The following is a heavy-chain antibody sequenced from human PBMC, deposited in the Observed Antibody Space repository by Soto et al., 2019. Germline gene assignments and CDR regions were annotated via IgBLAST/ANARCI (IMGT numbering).Heavy chain of an antibody. J-gene: IGHJ4*02. CDR2: IYYSGST. Sequence: QVQLQESGPGLVKPSQTLSLTCTVSGGSISSGGYYWSWIRQHPGKGLEWIGYIYYSGSTYYNPSLESRVTISVDTSKNQFSLKLSSVTAADTAVYYCAREVGGYDYEAFDYWGQGTLVTVSS. D-gene: IGHD5-12*01. CDR3: AREVGGYDYEAFDY. V-gene: IGHV4-31*03. CDR1: GGSISSGGYY.